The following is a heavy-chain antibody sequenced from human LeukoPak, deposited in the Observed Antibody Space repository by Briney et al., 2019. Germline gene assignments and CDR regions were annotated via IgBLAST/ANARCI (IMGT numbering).Heavy chain of an antibody. CDR3: TTDGVGVEGATYDN. D-gene: IGHD1-26*01. CDR1: GFTFINAR. Sequence: GGSLRLSCAASGFTFINARMAWVRQAPGKGLEWVGRIKAKAHGGTIEYAAPVKGIFTISRDDSKNTLYLQMNSLKTEDTAVYYCTTDGVGVEGATYDNWGQGTLVSVSS. J-gene: IGHJ4*02. CDR2: IKAKAHGGTI. V-gene: IGHV3-15*01.